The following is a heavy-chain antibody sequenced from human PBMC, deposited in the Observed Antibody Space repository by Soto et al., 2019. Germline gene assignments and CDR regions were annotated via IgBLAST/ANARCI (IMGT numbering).Heavy chain of an antibody. Sequence: SVKVSCKASGGTFSSYAISWVRQAPGQGLEWMGGIIPIFGTANYAQKFQGRVTITADESTSTAYMELSSLRSEDTAVYYCARKGDGYSKYYYYYYGMDVWGQGTTVTVSS. J-gene: IGHJ6*02. D-gene: IGHD5-18*01. CDR3: ARKGDGYSKYYYYYYGMDV. CDR2: IIPIFGTA. V-gene: IGHV1-69*13. CDR1: GGTFSSYA.